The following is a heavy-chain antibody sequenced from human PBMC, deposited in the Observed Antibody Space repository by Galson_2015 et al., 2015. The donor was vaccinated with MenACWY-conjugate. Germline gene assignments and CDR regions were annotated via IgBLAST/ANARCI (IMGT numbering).Heavy chain of an antibody. CDR2: ISSSSSYI. CDR1: GGTFSSYS. Sequence: SCKASGGTFSSYSMNWVRQAPGKGLEWVSSISSSSSYIYYADSVKGRFTISRDNAKNSLYLQMNSLRAEDTAVYYCAREMATIGDYYFDYWGQGTLVTVSS. V-gene: IGHV3-21*01. J-gene: IGHJ4*02. D-gene: IGHD5-24*01. CDR3: AREMATIGDYYFDY.